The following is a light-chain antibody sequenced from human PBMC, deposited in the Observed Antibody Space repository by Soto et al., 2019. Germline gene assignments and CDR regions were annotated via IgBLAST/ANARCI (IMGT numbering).Light chain of an antibody. Sequence: DIVMTQSPDSLTVSLGERATIRCKSSQSVIHSSNNKNYLSWYQQKPGQPPKLLIYWASIRESGVTERFSGSGSGTDFTLTISSLQAEDVAVYYCQQFHSNPPTFGGGTKVDI. V-gene: IGKV4-1*01. CDR2: WAS. J-gene: IGKJ4*01. CDR1: QSVIHSSNNKNY. CDR3: QQFHSNPPT.